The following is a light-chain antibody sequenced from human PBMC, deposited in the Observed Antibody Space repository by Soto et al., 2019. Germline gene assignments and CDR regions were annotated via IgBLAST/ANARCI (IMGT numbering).Light chain of an antibody. CDR2: GGS. V-gene: IGKV3-20*01. J-gene: IGKJ5*01. CDR3: QQYDSSPT. CDR1: QSVSSSY. Sequence: IALTQSPGTLSLSPGERATLSCRASQSVSSSYLAWYQQKGGQAPRLLIFGGSSRATGIPDRFTGSGSGTDFTLTITRLEPDDFAVYYCQQYDSSPTFGQGTRLEIK.